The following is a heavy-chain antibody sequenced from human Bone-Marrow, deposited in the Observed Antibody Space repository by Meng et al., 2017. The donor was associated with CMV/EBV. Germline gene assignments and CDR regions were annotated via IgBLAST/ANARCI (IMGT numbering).Heavy chain of an antibody. CDR2: ISCDSGDR. CDR1: GFTFTNFG. J-gene: IGHJ4*02. Sequence: ASLKVSCKTSGFTFTNFGIGWVRLVPGQGLEWMGWISCDSGDRRYAQKFQGRLTLTTDTARRTAYMEMGGLTSDDTAVYYCARGGGGERDYYLEHWGQGTLVTVSS. D-gene: IGHD3-16*01. CDR3: ARGGGGERDYYLEH. V-gene: IGHV1-18*01.